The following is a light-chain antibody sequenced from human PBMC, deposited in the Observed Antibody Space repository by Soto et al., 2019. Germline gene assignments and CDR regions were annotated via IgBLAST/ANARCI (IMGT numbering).Light chain of an antibody. CDR1: QSVSSTY. J-gene: IGKJ5*01. CDR3: QHFGDSPIT. V-gene: IGKV3-20*01. Sequence: EIVLTQSPGTLSLSPGERATLSCRASQSVSSTYLAWCQQKPGQAPRLLIYGASTRATGIPDGFSGTGSGTDFTLTISRLEPEDFAVYYCQHFGDSPITFGQGTRLEIK. CDR2: GAS.